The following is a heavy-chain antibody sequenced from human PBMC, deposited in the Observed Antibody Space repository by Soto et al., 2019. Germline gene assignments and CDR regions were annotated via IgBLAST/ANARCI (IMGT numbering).Heavy chain of an antibody. CDR3: VHAPPGSRSDHYYMDV. CDR1: GGSIRSTSFC. V-gene: IGHV4-39*02. D-gene: IGHD3-10*01. J-gene: IGHJ6*03. CDR2: LYTDGNT. Sequence: QLQLQESGPGLVKPSETLSLTCAVSGGSIRSTSFCWGWIRQPPGKGPEWIGSLYTDGNTYYNPSLRSRVTMSADTSKNHFSLRLTSVTAADTAVYYCVHAPPGSRSDHYYMDVWGRGTTVTVSS.